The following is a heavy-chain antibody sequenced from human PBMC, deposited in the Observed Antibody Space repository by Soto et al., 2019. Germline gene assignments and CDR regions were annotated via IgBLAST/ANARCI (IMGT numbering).Heavy chain of an antibody. D-gene: IGHD3-10*02. CDR3: ARESRFAVVRGEAYYFDS. CDR1: DGSITNNY. J-gene: IGHJ4*02. CDR2: VFYTGNT. Sequence: QVQLQESGPGLVRPSETLSLTCTVSDGSITNNYWTWIRQPPGKGLEWIGYVFYTGNTNYNPSLKSRVAISVDTSKNQFSLMLTSVTAADTAVYYCARESRFAVVRGEAYYFDSWGLGTLVTVSS. V-gene: IGHV4-59*01.